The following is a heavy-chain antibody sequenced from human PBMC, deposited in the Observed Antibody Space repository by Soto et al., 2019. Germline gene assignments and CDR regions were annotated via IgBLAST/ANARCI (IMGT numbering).Heavy chain of an antibody. D-gene: IGHD3-10*01. CDR3: ARDRPIGFGADYYYYGMDV. CDR2: IYYSGST. J-gene: IGHJ6*02. V-gene: IGHV4-61*08. Sequence: SETLSLTCTVSGGSISSGDYYWSWIRQPPGKGLEWIGYIYYSGSTNYNPSLKSRVTISVDTSKNQFSLKLSSVTAADTAVYYCARDRPIGFGADYYYYGMDVWGQGTTVTVSS. CDR1: GGSISSGDYY.